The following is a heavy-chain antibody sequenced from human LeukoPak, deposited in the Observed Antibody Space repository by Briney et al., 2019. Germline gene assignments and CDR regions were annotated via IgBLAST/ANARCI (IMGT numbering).Heavy chain of an antibody. D-gene: IGHD3-16*01. V-gene: IGHV3-74*01. CDR1: GFTLSNYW. CDR2: INSDGSTT. Sequence: GGSLRLSCAASGFTLSNYWMYWVRQAPGKGLVWVSRINSDGSTTNYADSVRGRFTISRDNAKNTLYLEMKSLRVEDTAVYYCTRGYYDSGDYWRQGTLVTVSS. CDR3: TRGYYDSGDY. J-gene: IGHJ4*02.